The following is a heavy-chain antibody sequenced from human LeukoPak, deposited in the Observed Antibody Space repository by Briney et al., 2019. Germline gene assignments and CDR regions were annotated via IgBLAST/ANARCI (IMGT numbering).Heavy chain of an antibody. CDR3: AKDVGVSEDTAILDY. CDR1: GFTFSSYG. Sequence: GGSLRLSCAASGFTFSSYGMHWVRQVPGKGLEWVAVISYDGSNKDYADSVKGRLTISRDNSKNTLYLQMNSLRAKDTAVYNCAKDVGVSEDTAILDYWGQGTLVTVSS. J-gene: IGHJ4*02. V-gene: IGHV3-30*18. CDR2: ISYDGSNK. D-gene: IGHD5-18*01.